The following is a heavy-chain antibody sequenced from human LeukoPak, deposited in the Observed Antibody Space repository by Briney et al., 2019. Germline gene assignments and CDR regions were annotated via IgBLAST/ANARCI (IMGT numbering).Heavy chain of an antibody. CDR1: GFTLSSYG. J-gene: IGHJ4*02. D-gene: IGHD4-17*01. Sequence: GGSLRLSCAASGFTLSSYGMHWVRQAPGKGLEWVAVISYDGSNKYYADSVKGRFTISRDNSKNTLYLQMNSLRAEDTAVYYCARDMGMKTTVTGGFDYWGQGTLVTVSS. CDR2: ISYDGSNK. CDR3: ARDMGMKTTVTGGFDY. V-gene: IGHV3-30*03.